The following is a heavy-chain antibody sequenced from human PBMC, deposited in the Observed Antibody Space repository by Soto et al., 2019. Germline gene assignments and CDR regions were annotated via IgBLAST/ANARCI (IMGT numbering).Heavy chain of an antibody. CDR2: ISAYNGNT. V-gene: IGHV1-18*04. D-gene: IGHD3-16*01. J-gene: IGHJ5*01. CDR1: GYTFTSYG. Sequence: GASVKVSCKASGYTFTSYGISWVRQAPGQGLESVGWISAYNGNTNYAQKLQGRVTMTTDTSTSTAYMELRSLRSDATAVYYCARVGLRYNSLDPWRQGCMVTVCS. CDR3: ARVGLRYNSLDP.